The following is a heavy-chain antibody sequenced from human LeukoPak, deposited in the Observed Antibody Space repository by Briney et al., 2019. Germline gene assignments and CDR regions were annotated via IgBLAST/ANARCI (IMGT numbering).Heavy chain of an antibody. CDR1: GFTVSSYH. CDR3: ARGIYGPYSFDS. Sequence: PGGSLRLSCAASGFTVSSYHMNWVRQTPGKGLEWVSVIYSGGSTYYADSVKGRFTISRDNSNNTLYLQMNSLRAEDTAVYYCARGIYGPYSFDSWGQGTLVTVSS. CDR2: IYSGGST. D-gene: IGHD2/OR15-2a*01. V-gene: IGHV3-53*01. J-gene: IGHJ4*02.